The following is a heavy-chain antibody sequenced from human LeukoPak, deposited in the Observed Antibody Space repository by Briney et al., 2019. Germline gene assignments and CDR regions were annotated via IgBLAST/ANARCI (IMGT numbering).Heavy chain of an antibody. CDR3: AREEVYDFWSGYIDLFDY. D-gene: IGHD3-3*01. J-gene: IGHJ4*02. CDR1: GGSISSGSYY. V-gene: IGHV4-61*02. Sequence: TLSLTCTVSGGSISSGSYYWSWIRQPAGKGLEWIGRIYTSGSTNYNPSLKSRVTISVDTSKNQFSLKLNSVTAADTAVYYCAREEVYDFWSGYIDLFDYWGQGTLVTVSS. CDR2: IYTSGST.